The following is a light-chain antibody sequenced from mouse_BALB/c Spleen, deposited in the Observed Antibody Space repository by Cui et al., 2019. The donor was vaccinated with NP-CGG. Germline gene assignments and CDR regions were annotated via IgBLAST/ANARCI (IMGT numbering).Light chain of an antibody. CDR2: GTK. CDR3: ALWYSNHWV. V-gene: IGLV1*01. J-gene: IGLJ1*01. Sequence: QAVVTQESALTTSPGETVTLTCSSSTGAVTTSNYANWVQEKPDHLFTGLIGGTKNRAPGVPARFSGSLIGDKAALTITGAQTEDEAIYFCALWYSNHWVFGGGTKLTVL. CDR1: TGAVTTSNY.